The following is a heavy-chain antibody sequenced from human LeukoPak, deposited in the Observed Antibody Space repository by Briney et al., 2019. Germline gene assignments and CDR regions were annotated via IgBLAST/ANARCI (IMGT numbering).Heavy chain of an antibody. Sequence: ASVKVSCKASGGTFSSYAISWVRQAPGQGLEWMGGIIPIFGTANYAQKFQGRVTITADESTSTAYMELSSLRSEDMAVYYCARPRAYYYDSSGWDAFDIWGQGTMVTVSS. CDR3: ARPRAYYYDSSGWDAFDI. J-gene: IGHJ3*02. D-gene: IGHD3-22*01. V-gene: IGHV1-69*13. CDR1: GGTFSSYA. CDR2: IIPIFGTA.